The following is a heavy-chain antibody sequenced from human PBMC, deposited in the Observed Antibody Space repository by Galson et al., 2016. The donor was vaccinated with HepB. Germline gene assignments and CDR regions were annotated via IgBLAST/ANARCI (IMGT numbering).Heavy chain of an antibody. D-gene: IGHD1-1*01. CDR1: GFTFRSYG. CDR3: AVGNDPLDY. J-gene: IGHJ4*02. V-gene: IGHV3-33*01. Sequence: SLRLSCAASGFTFRSYGMHWVRQVPGKGLEWVAVIWYDGSHKFYVDSVKGRFTISRDNSKNTLFLQMNSLRAGDTAVYYCAVGNDPLDYWGQGTLVTVSS. CDR2: IWYDGSHK.